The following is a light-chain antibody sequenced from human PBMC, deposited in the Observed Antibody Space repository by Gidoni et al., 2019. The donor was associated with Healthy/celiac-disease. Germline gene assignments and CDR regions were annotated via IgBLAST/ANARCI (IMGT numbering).Light chain of an antibody. CDR2: GAS. CDR3: QQYGSSPPWT. V-gene: IGKV3-20*01. CDR1: QSVSSSY. J-gene: IGKJ1*01. Sequence: IELTRAAGTLSLCPGARANLYCRASQSVSSSYLAWYQQKPGQPPRLLIYGASSMATGIPDKSSGSGSGTDFTPTISRLEPEDFAVYYCQQYGSSPPWTFGQGTKVEIK.